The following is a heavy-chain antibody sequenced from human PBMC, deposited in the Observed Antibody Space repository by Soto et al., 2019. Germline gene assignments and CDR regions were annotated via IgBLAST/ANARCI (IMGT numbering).Heavy chain of an antibody. CDR1: GGSISSGGYY. CDR2: IYYSGST. Sequence: SETLSLTCTVSGGSISSGGYYWSWIRQHPGKGQEWIGYIYYSGSTYYNPSLKSRVTISVDTSKNQFSLKLSSVTAADTAVYYCARVPAVAGTDAFDIWGQGTMVTVSS. D-gene: IGHD6-19*01. V-gene: IGHV4-31*03. J-gene: IGHJ3*02. CDR3: ARVPAVAGTDAFDI.